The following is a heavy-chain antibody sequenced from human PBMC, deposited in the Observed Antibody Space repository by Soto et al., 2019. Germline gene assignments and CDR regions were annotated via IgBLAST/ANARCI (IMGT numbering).Heavy chain of an antibody. Sequence: QVQLVESGGGVVQPGRSLRLSCAASGFTFSSYGMHWVRQAPGKGLEWVAVISYDGSNKYYADSVKGRFTISRDNSKNTLYLQMNSLRAEDTAVYYCAKEGGYCSSTSCSTFDYWGQGTLVTVSS. J-gene: IGHJ4*02. CDR2: ISYDGSNK. V-gene: IGHV3-30*18. CDR3: AKEGGYCSSTSCSTFDY. CDR1: GFTFSSYG. D-gene: IGHD2-2*01.